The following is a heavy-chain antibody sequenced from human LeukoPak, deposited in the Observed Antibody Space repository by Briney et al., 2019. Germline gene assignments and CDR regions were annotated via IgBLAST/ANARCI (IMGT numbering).Heavy chain of an antibody. D-gene: IGHD2/OR15-2a*01. CDR3: AKDGTSYYYIYY. V-gene: IGHV3-30*02. Sequence: GGSLRLSCAASGFTFSSYGMHWVRQAPGKGLEWLAFIRYDGSNTYYADSVKGRFTVSRDDSKNTLYLQMNSLRGDDTAVYYCAKDGTSYYYIYYWGQGTLVTVSS. J-gene: IGHJ4*02. CDR2: IRYDGSNT. CDR1: GFTFSSYG.